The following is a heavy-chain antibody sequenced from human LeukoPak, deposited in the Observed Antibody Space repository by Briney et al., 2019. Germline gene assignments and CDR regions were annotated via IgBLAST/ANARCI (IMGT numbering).Heavy chain of an antibody. J-gene: IGHJ6*03. CDR2: ISGDGGST. CDR3: AKDARGSGSYYSVGYYYYMDV. Sequence: GGSLRLSCAASGFTFDDYAMHWVRQAPGKGLEWVSLISGDGGSTYYADSVKGRFTISRDNSKNSLYLQMNSLRTEDTALYYCAKDARGSGSYYSVGYYYYMDVWGKGTTVTVSS. D-gene: IGHD3-10*01. CDR1: GFTFDDYA. V-gene: IGHV3-43*02.